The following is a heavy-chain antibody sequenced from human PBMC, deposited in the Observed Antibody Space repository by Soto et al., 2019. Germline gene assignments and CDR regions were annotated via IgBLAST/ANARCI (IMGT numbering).Heavy chain of an antibody. D-gene: IGHD1-26*01. CDR2: ISHSGRT. CDR3: ARPVGGTDX. Sequence: SETLTRTCAVNGGSFTGYDWAWIRQSPGKGLEWIGKISHSGRTNYNPSLKSRVTISVDTSKNQFSLKLSSVTAADTAVYYCARPVGGTDXWGQGTLVTVS. J-gene: IGHJ4*02. CDR1: GGSFTGYD. V-gene: IGHV4-34*01.